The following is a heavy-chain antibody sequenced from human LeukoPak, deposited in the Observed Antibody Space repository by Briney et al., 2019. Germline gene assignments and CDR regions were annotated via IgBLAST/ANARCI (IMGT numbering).Heavy chain of an antibody. CDR3: ARRMRNYYDSSGYHEGHAFDI. Sequence: SETLSLTCTVSGGSISSSSYYWGWIRQPPGKGLEWIGSIYYSGSTYYNPSLKSRVTISVDTSKSQFSLKLNSVTAADTAVYYCARRMRNYYDSSGYHEGHAFDIWGQGTMVTVSS. CDR2: IYYSGST. D-gene: IGHD3-22*01. J-gene: IGHJ3*02. CDR1: GGSISSSSYY. V-gene: IGHV4-39*07.